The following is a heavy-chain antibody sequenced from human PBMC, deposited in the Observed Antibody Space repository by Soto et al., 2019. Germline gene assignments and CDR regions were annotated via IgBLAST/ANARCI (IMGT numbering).Heavy chain of an antibody. CDR3: DRVPDY. V-gene: IGHV4-30-2*01. CDR2: IYHSGSI. CDR1: GGSISSGGYS. Sequence: SETLSLTCAVSGGSISSGGYSWSWIRQPPGKGLEWIGYIYHSGSIYYNPSLKSRVTISEDRSKNQFSLKLSSVTAADTAVYYCDRVPDYWGQGTLVTVS. J-gene: IGHJ4*02.